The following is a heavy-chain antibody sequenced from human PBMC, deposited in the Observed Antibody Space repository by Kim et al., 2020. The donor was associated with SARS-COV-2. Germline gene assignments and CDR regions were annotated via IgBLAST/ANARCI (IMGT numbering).Heavy chain of an antibody. D-gene: IGHD3-16*01. CDR3: AKDKSMATRGAWYFDL. V-gene: IGHV3-9*01. CDR2: ISWNSGSI. J-gene: IGHJ2*01. CDR1: GFTFDDYA. Sequence: GGSLRLSCAASGFTFDDYAMHWVRQAPGKGLEWVSGISWNSGSIGYADSVKGRFTISRDNAKNSLYLQMNSLRAEDTALYYCAKDKSMATRGAWYFDLWGRGTLVTVSS.